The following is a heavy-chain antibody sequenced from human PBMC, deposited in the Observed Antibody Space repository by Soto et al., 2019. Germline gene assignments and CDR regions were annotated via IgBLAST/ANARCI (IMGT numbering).Heavy chain of an antibody. D-gene: IGHD3-22*01. CDR1: GGSISSGDYY. CDR2: IYYSGST. J-gene: IGHJ4*02. CDR3: ARESITMIRGSYYFDY. V-gene: IGHV4-30-4*01. Sequence: SETLSLTCTVSGGSISSGDYYWSWIRQPPGKGLEWIGYIYYSGSTYYNPSLKSRVTISVDTSKNQFSLRLSSVTAADTAVYYCARESITMIRGSYYFDYWGQGTLVTVSS.